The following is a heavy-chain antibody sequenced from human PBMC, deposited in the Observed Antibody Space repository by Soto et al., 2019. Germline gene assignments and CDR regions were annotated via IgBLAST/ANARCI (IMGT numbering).Heavy chain of an antibody. Sequence: QVQLQESGPGLVKPSETLSLTCTVSGGSISSYYWSWIRQPPGKGLEWIGYIYYSGSTNYNPSLKSRVTISVDACKNQFSLKLSSVTAADTAVYYCASFYDAFDIWGKGTMVTVSS. CDR1: GGSISSYY. J-gene: IGHJ3*02. CDR3: ASFYDAFDI. V-gene: IGHV4-59*01. CDR2: IYYSGST.